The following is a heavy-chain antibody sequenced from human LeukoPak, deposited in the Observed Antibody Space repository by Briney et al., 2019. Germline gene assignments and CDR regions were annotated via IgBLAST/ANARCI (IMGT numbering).Heavy chain of an antibody. J-gene: IGHJ4*02. D-gene: IGHD3-22*01. Sequence: GGSLRLSCAASGFTSSSYSMHWVRQAPGKGLEWVSSISASSSSIYYADSVKGRFTISRDNAKNSLYLQMNSLRAEDTAVYYCARDLINYYDSSGSPLDYWGQGTLVTVSS. CDR1: GFTSSSYS. CDR2: ISASSSSI. CDR3: ARDLINYYDSSGSPLDY. V-gene: IGHV3-21*01.